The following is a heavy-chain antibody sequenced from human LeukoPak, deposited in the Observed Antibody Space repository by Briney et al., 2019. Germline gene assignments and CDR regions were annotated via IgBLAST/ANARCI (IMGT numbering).Heavy chain of an antibody. Sequence: GGSLRLSCAASGFTFSDYYMSWIRQAPGKGLEWVSYISSSGGTIYYADSVKGRFTISRDNAKNSLYLQMNSLRAEDTAVYYCARLVSYYDSSGYYFDYWGQGTLVTVSS. J-gene: IGHJ4*02. CDR3: ARLVSYYDSSGYYFDY. CDR2: ISSSGGTI. CDR1: GFTFSDYY. V-gene: IGHV3-11*04. D-gene: IGHD3-22*01.